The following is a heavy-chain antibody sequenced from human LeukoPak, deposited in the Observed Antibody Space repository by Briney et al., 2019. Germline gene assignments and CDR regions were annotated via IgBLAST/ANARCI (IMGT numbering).Heavy chain of an antibody. J-gene: IGHJ4*02. CDR2: IYYSGST. D-gene: IGHD3-22*01. CDR3: ARAVEYYDSSGYYFTYFDY. V-gene: IGHV4-59*01. CDR1: GGSISSYS. Sequence: KPSETLSLTCTVSGGSISSYSWSWIRQPPGKGLEWIGYIYYSGSTNYNPSLKSRVTISVDTSKNQFSLKLSSVTAADTAVYYCARAVEYYDSSGYYFTYFDYWGQGTLVTVSS.